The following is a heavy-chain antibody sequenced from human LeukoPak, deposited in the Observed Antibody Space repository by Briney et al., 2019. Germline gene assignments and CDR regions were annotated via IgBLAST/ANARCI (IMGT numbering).Heavy chain of an antibody. CDR1: GFTFSSYG. V-gene: IGHV3-30*03. D-gene: IGHD1-14*01. J-gene: IGHJ4*02. CDR2: ISYDGSNK. Sequence: GGSLRLSCAASGFTFSSYGMHWVRQAPGKGLEWVAVISYDGSNKYYADSVKGRFTISRDNAKNSLYLQMNSLRAEDTAVYYCTGSYFDYWGQGTLVTVSS. CDR3: TGSYFDY.